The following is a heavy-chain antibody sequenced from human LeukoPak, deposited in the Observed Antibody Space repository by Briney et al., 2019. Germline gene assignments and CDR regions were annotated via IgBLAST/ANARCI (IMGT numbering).Heavy chain of an antibody. CDR3: GRESGFYYYGLDV. CDR1: GFTFSDYF. Sequence: GGSLRLSCTGSGFTFSDYFMDWVRQAPGKGLEWIGRTRNKVNRYTTEYAASVKGRFAISRDDSKDSLYLEMSNLRTEDTAVYYCGRESGFYYYGLDVWGQGTTVVVSS. CDR2: TRNKVNRYTT. V-gene: IGHV3-72*01. J-gene: IGHJ6*02.